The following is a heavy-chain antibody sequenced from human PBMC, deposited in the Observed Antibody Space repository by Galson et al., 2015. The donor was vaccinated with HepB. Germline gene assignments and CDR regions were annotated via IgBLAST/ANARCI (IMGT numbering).Heavy chain of an antibody. Sequence: SVKVSCRASGGTFSSYAISWVRQAPGQGLEWMGRIIPIFGIANYARKFQGRVTITADKSTSTAYMELSSLRSEDTAVYYCASHNGSPGAVIITSLDYWGQGTLVTVSS. D-gene: IGHD3-3*01. V-gene: IGHV1-69*04. CDR2: IIPIFGIA. J-gene: IGHJ4*02. CDR3: ASHNGSPGAVIITSLDY. CDR1: GGTFSSYA.